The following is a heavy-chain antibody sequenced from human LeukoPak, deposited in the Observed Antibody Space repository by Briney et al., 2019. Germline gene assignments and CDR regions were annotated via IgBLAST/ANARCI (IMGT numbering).Heavy chain of an antibody. D-gene: IGHD5-12*01. V-gene: IGHV3-33*01. CDR1: GFTFSTYG. Sequence: PGRSLRLSCAASGFTFSTYGMHWVRQAPGKGLEWVAVIWYDGSNKYYIDSVRGRFTISRDNSRNTLYLQRNSLGAEDTAVYYCARGFDSGYDFGYWGQGNLVTVSS. CDR2: IWYDGSNK. CDR3: ARGFDSGYDFGY. J-gene: IGHJ4*02.